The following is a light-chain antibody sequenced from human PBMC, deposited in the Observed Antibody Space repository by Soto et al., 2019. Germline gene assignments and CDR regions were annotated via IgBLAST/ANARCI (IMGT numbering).Light chain of an antibody. J-gene: IGKJ1*01. CDR3: QQSYSIPWT. Sequence: DIQMTHSPSSVSASVGDTVTIACRASQYIGTWLAWYQQKPGNAPNLLIDGSTTLQTGAPSRFTGSGSGTAFTPTISSLQPEDFATYYYQQSYSIPWTFGQGTNVDIK. CDR2: GST. CDR1: QYIGTW. V-gene: IGKV1-12*01.